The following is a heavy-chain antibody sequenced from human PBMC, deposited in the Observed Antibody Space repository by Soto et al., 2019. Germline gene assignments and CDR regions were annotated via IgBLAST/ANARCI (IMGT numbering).Heavy chain of an antibody. CDR1: GFSFKNYG. V-gene: IGHV3-30*03. CDR2: ISDDGSGK. J-gene: IGHJ4*02. D-gene: IGHD3-10*01. Sequence: QVQLVESGGGVVQPGRSLRLSCAASGFSFKNYGMHWVRQAPGKGLEWVALISDDGSGKYYIDSVKGRFTISRDNSKNTLFLQINTLRADDSAVYFCFRGQYFSDYWGQGTLVTVSS. CDR3: FRGQYFSDY.